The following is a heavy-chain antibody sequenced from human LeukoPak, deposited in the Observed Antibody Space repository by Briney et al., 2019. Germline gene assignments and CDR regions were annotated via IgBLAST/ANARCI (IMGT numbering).Heavy chain of an antibody. D-gene: IGHD4-17*01. V-gene: IGHV1-69*04. CDR2: IIPILGIA. J-gene: IGHJ2*01. Sequence: ASVTVSCKASGGTFSSYAISWVRQAPGQGLEWMGRIIPILGIANYAQKFQGRVTITADKSTSTAYMELSSLRSEDTAVYYCAAEGGLTTVPFDLWGRGTLVTVSS. CDR1: GGTFSSYA. CDR3: AAEGGLTTVPFDL.